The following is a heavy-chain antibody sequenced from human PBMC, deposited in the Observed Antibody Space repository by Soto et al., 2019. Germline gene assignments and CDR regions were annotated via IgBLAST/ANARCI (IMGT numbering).Heavy chain of an antibody. J-gene: IGHJ4*02. CDR1: GFTFSSYA. D-gene: IGHD2-15*01. CDR2: ISGSGGST. Sequence: GGSLRLSCAASGFTFSSYAMSWVRQAPGKGLEWVSAISGSGGSTYYADSVKGRFTISRDNSKNTLYLQMNSLRAEDTAVYYCAKRRERYCSGGSCYHDYCFDYWGQGTLVTVSS. V-gene: IGHV3-23*01. CDR3: AKRRERYCSGGSCYHDYCFDY.